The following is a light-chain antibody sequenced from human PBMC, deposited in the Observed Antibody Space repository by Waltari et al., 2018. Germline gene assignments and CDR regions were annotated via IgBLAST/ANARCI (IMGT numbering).Light chain of an antibody. CDR3: QQYHTFST. V-gene: IGKV1-5*03. Sequence: DIQMTQSPSTLSASVGDRVTITCRASQSISKWLAWYQQKPGKAPKLLLYQASSLESGVPSRFSGSASGTDFTLTISGRQPDDFATYYCQQYHTFSTFGQGTKVDIK. CDR1: QSISKW. J-gene: IGKJ1*01. CDR2: QAS.